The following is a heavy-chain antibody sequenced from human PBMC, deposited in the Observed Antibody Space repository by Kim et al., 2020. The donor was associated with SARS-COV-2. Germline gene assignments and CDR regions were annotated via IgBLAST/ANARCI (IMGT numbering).Heavy chain of an antibody. J-gene: IGHJ6*02. Sequence: SVKVSCKASGGTFSSYAISWVRQAPGQGLEWMGGIIPIFGTANYAQKFQGRVTITADESTSTAYMELSSLRSEDTAVYYCAARPLNSSSWFLYYYGMDVWGQGTTVTVSS. CDR3: AARPLNSSSWFLYYYGMDV. D-gene: IGHD6-13*01. CDR1: GGTFSSYA. V-gene: IGHV1-69*13. CDR2: IIPIFGTA.